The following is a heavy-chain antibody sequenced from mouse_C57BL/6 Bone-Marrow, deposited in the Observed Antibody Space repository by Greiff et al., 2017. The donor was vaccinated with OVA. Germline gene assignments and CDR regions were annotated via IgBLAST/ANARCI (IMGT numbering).Heavy chain of an antibody. CDR1: GYTFTSYW. J-gene: IGHJ3*01. CDR3: ARCDYYDPFAY. Sequence: QVQLQPSGAELVKPGASVKLSCKASGYTFTSYWMQWVKQRPGQGLEWIGEIDPSDRYTNYNQKFKGKATLTVDTSSSTAYMQLSSLTSEDSAVYYCARCDYYDPFAYWGQGTLVTVSA. V-gene: IGHV1-50*01. D-gene: IGHD1-1*01. CDR2: IDPSDRYT.